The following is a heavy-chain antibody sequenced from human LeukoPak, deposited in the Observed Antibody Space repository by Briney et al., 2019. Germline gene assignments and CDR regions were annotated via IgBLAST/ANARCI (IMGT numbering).Heavy chain of an antibody. D-gene: IGHD6-19*01. J-gene: IGHJ4*02. CDR2: ISSSSSYI. CDR1: GLTFSIHW. CDR3: ARDVWQWLGYFDY. V-gene: IGHV3-21*01. Sequence: GGSLRLSCAASGLTFSIHWMNWVRQAPGKGLEWVSSISSSSSYIYYADSVKGRFTISRDNAKNSLYLQMNSLRAEDTAVYYCARDVWQWLGYFDYWGQGTLVTVSS.